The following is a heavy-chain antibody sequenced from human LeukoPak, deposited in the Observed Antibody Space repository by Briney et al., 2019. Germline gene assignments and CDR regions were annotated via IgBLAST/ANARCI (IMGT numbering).Heavy chain of an antibody. Sequence: SETLPLTCAVSGGSISSGGYSWSWIRQPPGKGLEWIGYIYHSGSTYYNPSLKSRVTISVDTSKNQFSLKLSSVTAADTAVYYCARRYSYGYFSVSGFDYWGQGTLVTVSS. V-gene: IGHV4-30-2*01. D-gene: IGHD5-18*01. CDR1: GGSISSGGYS. CDR2: IYHSGST. J-gene: IGHJ4*02. CDR3: ARRYSYGYFSVSGFDY.